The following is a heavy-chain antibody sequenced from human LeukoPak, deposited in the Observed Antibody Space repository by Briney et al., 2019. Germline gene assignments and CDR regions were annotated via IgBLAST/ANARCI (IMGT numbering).Heavy chain of an antibody. D-gene: IGHD2-21*01. J-gene: IGHJ1*01. CDR2: ISNSGTAI. CDR1: GFTFSSYE. Sequence: GGSLRLSCAASGFTFSSYEMNWVRQAPGKGLEWVSYISNSGTAIYYADSVKGRFTISRDNAKSSLYLQMNSLRAEDTAVYYCARAGYSMDAEYFQHWGQGTLVTVSS. V-gene: IGHV3-48*03. CDR3: ARAGYSMDAEYFQH.